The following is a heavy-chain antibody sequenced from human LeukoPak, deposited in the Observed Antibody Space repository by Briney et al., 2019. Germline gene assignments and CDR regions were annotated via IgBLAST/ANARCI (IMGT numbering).Heavy chain of an antibody. D-gene: IGHD5-24*01. V-gene: IGHV4-34*01. J-gene: IGHJ3*02. CDR2: INHSGST. Sequence: SETLSLTCAVYGGSFSGYYWSWIRQPPGKGLEWIGEINHSGSTNYNPSLKSRVTISVDTSKNQFSLKLSSVTAADTAVYYCAMATSGLNIWGQGTMVTVSS. CDR3: AMATSGLNI. CDR1: GGSFSGYY.